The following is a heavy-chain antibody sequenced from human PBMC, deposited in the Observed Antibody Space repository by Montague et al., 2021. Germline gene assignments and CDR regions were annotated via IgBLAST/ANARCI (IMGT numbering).Heavy chain of an antibody. CDR1: GDSMNTYK. J-gene: IGHJ3*01. CDR2: IYSSGNT. Sequence: SETLSLTCTVSGDSMNTYKWNWIRQPPGKGLEWIGYIYSSGNTNYNPSLKSRVTISVDTSRNQLSLEVRSVTAADTAKYYCAREWSAFDFWGQGIMVTVSS. CDR3: AREWSAFDF. D-gene: IGHD1-26*01. V-gene: IGHV4-59*01.